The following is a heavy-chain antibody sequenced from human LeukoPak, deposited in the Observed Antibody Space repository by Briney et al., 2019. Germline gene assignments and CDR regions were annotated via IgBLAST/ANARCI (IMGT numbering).Heavy chain of an antibody. Sequence: PGGSLRLSCVTSGFSFDDCMMHWVRQGPGKGLEWVSLIKWDGTTTSYADSVKGRFTISRDNSKNSLFLQMNNLRIEDTALYYCAIDGRGYCSAGSCYSSVFEKWGQGTLVTVSS. CDR2: IKWDGTTT. D-gene: IGHD2-15*01. V-gene: IGHV3-43*01. CDR3: AIDGRGYCSAGSCYSSVFEK. CDR1: GFSFDDCM. J-gene: IGHJ4*02.